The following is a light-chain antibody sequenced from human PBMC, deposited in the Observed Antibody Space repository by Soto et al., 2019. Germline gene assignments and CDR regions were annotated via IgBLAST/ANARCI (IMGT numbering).Light chain of an antibody. Sequence: EIVLTQSPGTLSLSPGERATLSCRASESVSNDHLAWYQRKPGQAPRLLIYGASYRATDIPYSLRSSGSSRDFTLTIVRRAEEDFAVYICQQYGSTPPTFGLGTKVEI. J-gene: IGKJ1*01. CDR2: GAS. CDR1: ESVSNDH. CDR3: QQYGSTPPT. V-gene: IGKV3-20*01.